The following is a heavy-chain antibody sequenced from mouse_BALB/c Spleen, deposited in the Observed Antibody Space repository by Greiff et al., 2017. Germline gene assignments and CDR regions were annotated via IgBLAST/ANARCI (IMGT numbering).Heavy chain of an antibody. CDR2: ISSGGSYT. CDR3: ARQGGYYGSSYSFDY. CDR1: GFTFSSYG. J-gene: IGHJ2*01. Sequence: DVKLVESGGDLVKPGGSLKLSCAASGFTFSSYGMSWVRQTPDKRLEWVATISSGGSYTYYPDSVKGRFTISRDNAKNTLYLQMSSLKSEDTAMYYCARQGGYYGSSYSFDYWGQGTTLTVSS. D-gene: IGHD1-1*01. V-gene: IGHV5-6*02.